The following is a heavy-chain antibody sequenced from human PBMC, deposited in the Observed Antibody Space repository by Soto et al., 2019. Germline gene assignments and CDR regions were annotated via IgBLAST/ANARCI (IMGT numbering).Heavy chain of an antibody. J-gene: IGHJ4*02. V-gene: IGHV1-69*12. CDR3: VRALGSGYDTGDY. D-gene: IGHD5-12*01. CDR1: GGTFTIFA. CDR2: IIPVIGTT. Sequence: QVQLVQSGAEVKNPGSSVKVSCKASGGTFTIFAISWVRQAPGQGLEWMGGIIPVIGTTNYAQRFQGRITITGDESTRTAYMELSSLTSDDTAVYYCVRALGSGYDTGDYWGQGTLVTVSS.